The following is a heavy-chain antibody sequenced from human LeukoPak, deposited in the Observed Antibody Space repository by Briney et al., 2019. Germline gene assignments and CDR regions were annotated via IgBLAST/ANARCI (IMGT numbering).Heavy chain of an antibody. CDR2: ISGDGSVT. D-gene: IGHD1-26*01. CDR1: GFAFSSYA. J-gene: IGHJ4*02. CDR3: AKDKRGGSDYVYFDY. V-gene: IGHV3-23*01. Sequence: GGSLRLPCAASGFAFSSYAMNWVRQAPGKGLEWVSTISGDGSVTYFADSVRGRFTISRDNSKNTLYLHMNSLRAEDTAIYYCAKDKRGGSDYVYFDYWGQGTLVTVSS.